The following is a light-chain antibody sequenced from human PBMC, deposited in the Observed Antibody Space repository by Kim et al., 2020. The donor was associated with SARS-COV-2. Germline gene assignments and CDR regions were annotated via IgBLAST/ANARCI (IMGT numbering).Light chain of an antibody. CDR1: KFGNKY. V-gene: IGLV3-1*01. CDR3: QAWDSSTHNYV. CDR2: QYN. Sequence: QAHTASITCSVYKFGNKYVSSYQQKPRQSPVVVIYQYNQRPSDIPERFSASNSGNTPTLTISGTQAMDEADYYCQAWDSSTHNYVFGTGTKVTVL. J-gene: IGLJ1*01.